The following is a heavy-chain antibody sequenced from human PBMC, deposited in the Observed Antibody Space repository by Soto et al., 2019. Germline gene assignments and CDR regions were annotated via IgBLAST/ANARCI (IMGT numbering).Heavy chain of an antibody. J-gene: IGHJ6*02. CDR2: IIPIFGTA. V-gene: IGHV1-69*13. D-gene: IGHD4-17*01. CDR1: GVTFSSYA. CDR3: ARREDYGDYKGYYYGMDV. Sequence: SVKVSCKASGVTFSSYAIGWVRQAPGQGLEWMGGIIPIFGTANYAQKFQGRVTITADESTSTAYMELSSLRSEDTAVYYCARREDYGDYKGYYYGMDVWGQGTTVTVSS.